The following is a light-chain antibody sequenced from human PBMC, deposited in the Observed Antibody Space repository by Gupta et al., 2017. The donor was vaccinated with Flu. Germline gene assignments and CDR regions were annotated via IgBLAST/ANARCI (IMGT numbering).Light chain of an antibody. CDR2: IVT. Sequence: QSALTQRRSVSGSPGQSVTITCTGTSSDVGGYNYVSWYQQHPGKAPKLMIYIVTKRPSGVPDRFSGSKSGNTASLTISGLQAEDEADYYCCSYAGRFTYVFGTGTEVTVL. V-gene: IGLV2-11*01. J-gene: IGLJ1*01. CDR3: CSYAGRFTYV. CDR1: SSDVGGYNY.